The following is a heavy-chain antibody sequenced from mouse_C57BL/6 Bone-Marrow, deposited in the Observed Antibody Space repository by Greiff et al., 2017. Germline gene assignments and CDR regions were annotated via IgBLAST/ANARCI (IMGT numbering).Heavy chain of an antibody. CDR3: ARRMGRMSFYYFDY. Sequence: VQLQQPGAELVMPGASVKLSCKASGYTFTSYWMHWVKQRPVQGLEWIGEIDPSDSYTNYNQKFEGESTLTVDKSSSTAYMQLSSLTSADSAVYYCARRMGRMSFYYFDYWGQGTTRTVSS. CDR1: GYTFTSYW. D-gene: IGHD4-1*01. J-gene: IGHJ2*01. CDR2: IDPSDSYT. V-gene: IGHV1-69*01.